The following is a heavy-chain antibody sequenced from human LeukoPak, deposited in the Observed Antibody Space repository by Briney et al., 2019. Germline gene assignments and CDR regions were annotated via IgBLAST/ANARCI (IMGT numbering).Heavy chain of an antibody. V-gene: IGHV3-74*01. J-gene: IGHJ4*02. CDR2: INSDGSST. Sequence: TGGSLRLSCAASGFTFSSYWMHWVRQAPGKGLVWVSRINSDGSSTSYADSVKGRFTISRDNAKNTLYLQMNSLRAEDTAVYHCARIGVSNAFDSWGQGTLVTVSP. CDR3: ARIGVSNAFDS. D-gene: IGHD4-11*01. CDR1: GFTFSSYW.